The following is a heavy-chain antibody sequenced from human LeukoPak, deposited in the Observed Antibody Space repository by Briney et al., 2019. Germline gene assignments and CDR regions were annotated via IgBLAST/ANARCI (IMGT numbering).Heavy chain of an antibody. Sequence: RSSETLSLTCTVSGGSISSSSYYWGWIRQPPGKGLEWIGSIYYSGSTYYNPSLKSRVTISVDTSKNQFSLKLSSVTAADTAVYYCAREQWLRHFDYWGQGTLVTVSS. CDR2: IYYSGST. D-gene: IGHD6-19*01. V-gene: IGHV4-39*07. CDR1: GGSISSSSYY. J-gene: IGHJ4*02. CDR3: AREQWLRHFDY.